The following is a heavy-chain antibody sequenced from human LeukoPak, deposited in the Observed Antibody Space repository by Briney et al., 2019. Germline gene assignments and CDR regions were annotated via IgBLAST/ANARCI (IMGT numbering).Heavy chain of an antibody. J-gene: IGHJ6*02. CDR2: ISYDGSNK. Sequence: PGGSLRLSCAASGFTFSSYAMHWVRQAPGKGLEWVAVISYDGSNKYYADSVKGRFTISRDNSKNTLYLQMNSLRAEDTAVYYCVPRSGGMDVWGQGTTVIVSS. D-gene: IGHD1-14*01. V-gene: IGHV3-30*14. CDR3: VPRSGGMDV. CDR1: GFTFSSYA.